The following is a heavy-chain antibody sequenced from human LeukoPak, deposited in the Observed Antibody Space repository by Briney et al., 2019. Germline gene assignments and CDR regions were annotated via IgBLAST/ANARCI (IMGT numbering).Heavy chain of an antibody. Sequence: PSETLSLTCAVYGGSFSGYYWSWIRQPPGKGLEWIGEINHSGSTNYNPSLKSRVTISVDTSKNQFSLKLSSVTAADTAVYYCARDPEVAPKTKYYDFWSGYRSFDYWGQGALVTVSS. CDR1: GGSFSGYY. CDR3: ARDPEVAPKTKYYDFWSGYRSFDY. J-gene: IGHJ4*02. V-gene: IGHV4-34*01. D-gene: IGHD3-3*01. CDR2: INHSGST.